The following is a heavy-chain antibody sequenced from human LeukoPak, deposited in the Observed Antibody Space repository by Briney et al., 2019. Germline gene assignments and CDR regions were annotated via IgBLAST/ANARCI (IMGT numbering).Heavy chain of an antibody. CDR2: MNPNSGNT. V-gene: IGHV1-8*03. CDR1: GYTFTSYD. J-gene: IGHJ5*02. Sequence: ASVKVSCKASGYTFTSYDINWVRQATGQGLEWVGWMNPNSGNTGYAQQFQGRVTITRSTSINTAYMGLSSLRSEDTAVYYCARSPANRGAARASGRLVNWFDPWGQGTLVTVSS. D-gene: IGHD6-13*01. CDR3: ARSPANRGAARASGRLVNWFDP.